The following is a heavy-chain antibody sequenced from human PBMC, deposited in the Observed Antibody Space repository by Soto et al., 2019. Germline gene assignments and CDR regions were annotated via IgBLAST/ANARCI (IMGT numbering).Heavy chain of an antibody. CDR1: GGSISSYY. CDR2: IYTSGST. CDR3: GRDLSRFLEWLDPFNY. V-gene: IGHV4-4*07. J-gene: IGHJ4*02. Sequence: PSETLSLTCTVSGGSISSYYWSWIRQPAGKGLEWIGRIYTSGSTNYNPSLKSRVTMSVDTSKNQFSLKLSSVTAADTAVYYCGRDLSRFLEWLDPFNYWGQGTLVTVSS. D-gene: IGHD3-3*01.